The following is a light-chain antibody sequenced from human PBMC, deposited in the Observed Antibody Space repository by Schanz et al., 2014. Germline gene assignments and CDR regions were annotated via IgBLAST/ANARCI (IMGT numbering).Light chain of an antibody. CDR3: QQYNNWPWT. V-gene: IGKV3D-15*01. CDR2: DAS. Sequence: EIVLTQSPGTLSLSPGERATLSCRASQSVISSYLAWYQQKPGQAPRLLIYDASTRATAIPDRFSGSGSGTEFTLTISSLQSEDFAVYYCQQYNNWPWTFGQGTKVEIK. CDR1: QSVISSY. J-gene: IGKJ1*01.